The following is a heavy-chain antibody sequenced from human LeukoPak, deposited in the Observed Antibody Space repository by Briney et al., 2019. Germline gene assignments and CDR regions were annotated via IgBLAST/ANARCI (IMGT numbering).Heavy chain of an antibody. CDR2: ISGSGSTT. J-gene: IGHJ4*02. CDR1: GFTFSGYA. CDR3: AKDSSPSYYGSGSFFDY. D-gene: IGHD3-10*01. V-gene: IGHV3-23*01. Sequence: GGSLRLSCAASGFTFSGYAMSWVRQAPGKGLEWVSTISGSGSTTYYADSVKGRFSISRDNSKNTLYLQMDSLRGEDTAVYYCAKDSSPSYYGSGSFFDYWGQGTLVTVSS.